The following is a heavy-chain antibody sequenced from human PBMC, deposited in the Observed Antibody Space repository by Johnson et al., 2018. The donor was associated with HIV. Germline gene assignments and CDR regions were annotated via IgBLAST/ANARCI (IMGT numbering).Heavy chain of an antibody. J-gene: IGHJ3*02. Sequence: RFTISRDDSKNTLYVQMNSLRAEDTAVYYCAKDGSSSWYNGAFDIWGQGTMVTVSS. D-gene: IGHD6-13*01. CDR3: AKDGSSSWYNGAFDI. V-gene: IGHV3-30*02.